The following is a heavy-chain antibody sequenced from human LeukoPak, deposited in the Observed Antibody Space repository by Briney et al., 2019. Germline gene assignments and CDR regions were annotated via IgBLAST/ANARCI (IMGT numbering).Heavy chain of an antibody. J-gene: IGHJ4*02. CDR1: GFTFSSYG. CDR2: IRYDGSNK. V-gene: IGHV3-30*02. D-gene: IGHD6-13*01. Sequence: PGRSLRLSCAASGFTFSSYGMHWVRQAPGKGLEWVAFIRYDGSNKYYADSVKGRFTISRDNSKNTLYLQMNSLRAEDTAVYYCAKGEQPIDDYWGQGTLVTVSS. CDR3: AKGEQPIDDY.